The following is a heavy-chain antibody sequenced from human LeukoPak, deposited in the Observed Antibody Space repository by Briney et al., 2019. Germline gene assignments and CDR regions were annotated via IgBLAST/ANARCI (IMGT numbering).Heavy chain of an antibody. Sequence: ASVRVSCKASGYIFTGYYLFWVRQAPGQGLEWMGWINPNGGAARYAQKFQGRVTLTCDTSIRTTYMELSSLTSDDTAVYYCARDERYSDADHHYPDLGYWGQGTLVTVSS. CDR1: GYIFTGYY. CDR2: INPNGGAA. CDR3: ARDERYSDADHHYPDLGY. V-gene: IGHV1-2*02. J-gene: IGHJ4*02. D-gene: IGHD3-16*01.